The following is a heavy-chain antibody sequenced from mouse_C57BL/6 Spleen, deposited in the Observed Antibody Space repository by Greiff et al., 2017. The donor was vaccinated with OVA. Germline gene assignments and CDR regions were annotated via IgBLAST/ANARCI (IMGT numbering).Heavy chain of an antibody. CDR2: IYPGSGST. D-gene: IGHD2-10*01. CDR3: ARGPYYGNYPDY. J-gene: IGHJ2*01. Sequence: QVQLQQPGAELVKPGASVKMSCKASGYTFTSYWITWVKQRPGQGLEWIGDIYPGSGSTNYNEKFKSKATLTVDTSSSTAYMQLSSLTSEDSAVYYCARGPYYGNYPDYWGQGTTLTVSS. V-gene: IGHV1-55*01. CDR1: GYTFTSYW.